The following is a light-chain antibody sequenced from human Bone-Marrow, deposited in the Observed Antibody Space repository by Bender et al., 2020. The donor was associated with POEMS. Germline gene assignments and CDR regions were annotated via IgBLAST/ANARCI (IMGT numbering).Light chain of an antibody. CDR2: GNN. CDR3: QSYDSSLSGSYV. V-gene: IGLV1-40*01. CDR1: SSNIGAGYD. Sequence: QSVLTQPPSVSGAPGQRVTISCTVSSSNIGAGYDVHWYQQVPGTAPKLLIYGNNNRPSGVPDRYSGSKSGTSSSLAITGLQTEDEADYYCQSYDSSLSGSYVFGPGTTVAVL. J-gene: IGLJ1*01.